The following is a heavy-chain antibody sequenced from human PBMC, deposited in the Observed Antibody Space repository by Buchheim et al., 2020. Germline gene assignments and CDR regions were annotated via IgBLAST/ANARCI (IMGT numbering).Heavy chain of an antibody. J-gene: IGHJ2*01. Sequence: QVQLVESGGGVVQPGGSLRLSCAASGFIFSDYGMHWVRQAPGKGLEWVALIWHDGSKKYYLDSVKGRFAISRDDSKNTLYLQMNSVRAEDLAVYYCTRDVASHYFDLWGRGTL. V-gene: IGHV3-33*01. D-gene: IGHD3-10*01. CDR2: IWHDGSKK. CDR1: GFIFSDYG. CDR3: TRDVASHYFDL.